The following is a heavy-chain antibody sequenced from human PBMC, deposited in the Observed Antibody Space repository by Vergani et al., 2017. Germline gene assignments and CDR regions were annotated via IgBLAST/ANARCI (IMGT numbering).Heavy chain of an antibody. V-gene: IGHV1-2*02. CDR3: ARAPTNIVVVPAAKGGNWFDP. CDR1: GYTFTGYY. J-gene: IGHJ5*02. CDR2: INPNSGGT. D-gene: IGHD2-2*01. Sequence: QVQLVQSGAEVKKPGASVKVSCKASGYTFTGYYMHWVRQAPGQGLEWMGWINPNSGGTNYAQKLQGRVTMTTDTSTSTAYMELRSLRSDDTAVYYCARAPTNIVVVPAAKGGNWFDPWGQGTLVTVSS.